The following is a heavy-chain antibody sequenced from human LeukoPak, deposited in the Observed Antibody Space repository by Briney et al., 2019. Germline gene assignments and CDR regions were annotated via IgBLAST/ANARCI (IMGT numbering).Heavy chain of an antibody. D-gene: IGHD2-2*01. Sequence: GGSLRLSCAASGFTFSSYGMHWVRQAPGKGLGWVAVIWYDGSNKYYADSVKGRFTISRDNSKNTLYLQMNSLRAEDTAVYYCATHCSSTSCPDYWGQGTLVTVSS. V-gene: IGHV3-33*01. CDR3: ATHCSSTSCPDY. CDR1: GFTFSSYG. CDR2: IWYDGSNK. J-gene: IGHJ4*02.